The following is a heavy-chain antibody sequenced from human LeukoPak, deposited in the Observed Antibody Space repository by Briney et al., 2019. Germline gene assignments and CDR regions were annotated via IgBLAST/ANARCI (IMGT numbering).Heavy chain of an antibody. J-gene: IGHJ3*01. V-gene: IGHV3-7*01. CDR1: GYRFSNNW. CDR3: ARDRLGDSDAFDV. D-gene: IGHD2-21*01. CDR2: IKQDGSEK. Sequence: GGSLRLSCAAFGYRFSNNWMSWVRQAPGKGLEWVANIKQDGSEKYYVDSVKGLFTISRDNAESSLYLQMTSLRVEDTAIYYCARDRLGDSDAFDVWGQGTVVTVSS.